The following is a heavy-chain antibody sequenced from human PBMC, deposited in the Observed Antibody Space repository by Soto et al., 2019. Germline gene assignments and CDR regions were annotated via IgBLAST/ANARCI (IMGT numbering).Heavy chain of an antibody. CDR1: GGSISNYY. D-gene: IGHD2-15*01. Sequence: SETLSLTCSVSGGSISNYYWSWIRQSAGKGLEWIGRIYPGGSTNYNHSLTSRVTMSVDTSKNQVSLRLTSVTAADTAVYYCARASVGPPGGGSWIMPFDFWGQGTRVTVSS. CDR3: ARASVGPPGGGSWIMPFDF. J-gene: IGHJ4*02. CDR2: IYPGGST. V-gene: IGHV4-4*07.